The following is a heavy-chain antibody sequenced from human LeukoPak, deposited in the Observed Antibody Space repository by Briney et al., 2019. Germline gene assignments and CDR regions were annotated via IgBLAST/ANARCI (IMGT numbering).Heavy chain of an antibody. CDR2: IYRGGSK. D-gene: IGHD6-13*01. CDR1: WFTVSSNY. CDR3: ARGGARQQLVENYFDY. J-gene: IGHJ4*02. V-gene: IGHV3-53*01. Sequence: GGSLRPFCAASWFTVSSNYMSWVRQAPGGGLGWVSVIYRGGSKSYADTVKGRFTVPRDNSKNTLYLKMNSLRAEDTAVYYCARGGARQQLVENYFDYWGQGTPVTVSS.